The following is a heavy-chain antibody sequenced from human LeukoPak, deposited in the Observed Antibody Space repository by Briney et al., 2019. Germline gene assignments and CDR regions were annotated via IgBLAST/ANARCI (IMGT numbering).Heavy chain of an antibody. CDR1: GGSISSYY. CDR2: IYYSGST. J-gene: IGHJ5*02. D-gene: IGHD3-9*01. V-gene: IGHV4-59*01. CDR3: ARLRIRSVLRYFDWSYNWFDP. Sequence: SETQSLTCTVSGGSISSYYWSWIRQAPGKGLEWIGYIYYSGSTNYNPSLRNRITISVDTSKNQFSLKLSSVTAADTAVYYCARLRIRSVLRYFDWSYNWFDPWGQGTLVTVSS.